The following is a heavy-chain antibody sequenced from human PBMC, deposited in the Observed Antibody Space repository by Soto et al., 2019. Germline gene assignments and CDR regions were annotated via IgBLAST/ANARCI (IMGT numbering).Heavy chain of an antibody. CDR2: IYPGDSDT. CDR3: ARSSPGYSSSPHDAFDI. CDR1: GYTVTSYL. Sequence: GESLKISYTGSGYTVTSYLIGWVRQMPGKGLEWMGIIYPGDSDTRYSPSFQGQVTISADKSISTAYLQWSSLKASDTAMYYCARSSPGYSSSPHDAFDIWGQGTMVTVSS. V-gene: IGHV5-51*01. D-gene: IGHD6-6*01. J-gene: IGHJ3*02.